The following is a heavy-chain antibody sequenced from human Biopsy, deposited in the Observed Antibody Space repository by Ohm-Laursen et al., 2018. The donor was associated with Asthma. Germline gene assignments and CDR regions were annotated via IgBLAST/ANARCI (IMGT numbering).Heavy chain of an antibody. CDR3: ARGPELDV. CDR2: TNERGVT. V-gene: IGHV4-34*01. J-gene: IGHJ6*02. CDR1: PGSFSGFF. Sequence: SETLSLTCDVYPGSFSGFFCTWIRQSPGTGLERIGETNERGVTNNNPTLKSRVIISIDTYWNRVSLKLHSVTAADTAVYYCARGPELDVWSQGTTVTVSS.